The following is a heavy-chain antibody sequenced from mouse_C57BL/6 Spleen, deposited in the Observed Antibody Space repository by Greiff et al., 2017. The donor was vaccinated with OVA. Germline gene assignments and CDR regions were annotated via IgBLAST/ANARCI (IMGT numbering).Heavy chain of an antibody. Sequence: QVQLQQSGAELARPGASVKMSCKASGYTFTSYTMHWVKQRPGQGLEWIGYINPSSGYTKYNQKFKDKATLTADKSSSTAYMQLSNLTSEDSAIYYCARRLRYYFDYWGQGTTLTVSS. V-gene: IGHV1-4*01. D-gene: IGHD1-1*01. CDR1: GYTFTSYT. CDR3: ARRLRYYFDY. CDR2: INPSSGYT. J-gene: IGHJ2*01.